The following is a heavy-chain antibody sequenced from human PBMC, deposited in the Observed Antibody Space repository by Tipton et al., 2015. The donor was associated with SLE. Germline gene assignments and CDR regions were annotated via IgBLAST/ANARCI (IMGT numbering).Heavy chain of an antibody. Sequence: SLRLSCAVSEFTVSDYYLTWVRQAPGTGLEWVSRIFSDGSSTNYADSVKGRFTISRDNAKNTLYLQMNSLRAEDTAVYYCANPYYYDSSPDAFDIWGQGTMVTVSS. J-gene: IGHJ3*02. D-gene: IGHD3-22*01. CDR3: ANPYYYDSSPDAFDI. CDR1: EFTVSDYY. CDR2: IFSDGSST. V-gene: IGHV3-74*01.